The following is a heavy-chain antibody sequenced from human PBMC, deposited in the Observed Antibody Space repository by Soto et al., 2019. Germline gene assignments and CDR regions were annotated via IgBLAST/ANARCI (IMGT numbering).Heavy chain of an antibody. V-gene: IGHV3-48*02. Sequence: GGSLRLSCAASGFTFSSYSMNWVRQAPGKGLEWVSYISSSSSTIYYADSVKGRFTISRDSAKNPLYLQMNSLRDEDTAVYYCARDITIFLIGGMDVWGQGTTVTVSS. CDR3: ARDITIFLIGGMDV. CDR2: ISSSSSTI. D-gene: IGHD3-9*01. CDR1: GFTFSSYS. J-gene: IGHJ6*02.